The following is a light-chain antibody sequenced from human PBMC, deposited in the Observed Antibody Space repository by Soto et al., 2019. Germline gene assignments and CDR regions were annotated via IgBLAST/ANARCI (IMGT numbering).Light chain of an antibody. Sequence: EIVLTQSPGNLSLSPGERATLSCRASQSVSSSYLAWYQQKPGQAPRLLIYGASSRATGIPDRFSGSGSGTDFTLTISRLEPEDFAVYYCQQYGRTFGQGTKVEIK. CDR2: GAS. CDR1: QSVSSSY. J-gene: IGKJ1*01. V-gene: IGKV3-20*01. CDR3: QQYGRT.